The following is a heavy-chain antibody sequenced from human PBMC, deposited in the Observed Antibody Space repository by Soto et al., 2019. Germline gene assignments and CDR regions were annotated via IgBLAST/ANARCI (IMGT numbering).Heavy chain of an antibody. CDR2: ISVHNGYT. CDR3: ARLEHNSGPHDY. CDR1: GYTFSSYG. D-gene: IGHD1-1*01. J-gene: IGHJ4*02. Sequence: QVQLAQSGAEVKKPGASGTVSCKASGYTFSSYGISWVRQAPGQGLEWVGWISVHNGYTKYATELQGRVTMTTDTSTSTAYMELRSLRSDDSAVYFCARLEHNSGPHDYWGQGTLVTVTS. V-gene: IGHV1-18*01.